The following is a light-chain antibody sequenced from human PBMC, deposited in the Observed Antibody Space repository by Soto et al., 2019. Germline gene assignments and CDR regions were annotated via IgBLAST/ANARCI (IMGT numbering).Light chain of an antibody. CDR3: QQFNSYPRT. V-gene: IGKV1-9*01. J-gene: IGKJ1*01. CDR2: AAS. CDR1: QGISTY. Sequence: DIQLTQSPSFLSASVGDRVTITCRASQGISTYLAWYQQKPGKAPKLLIYAASTLQRGVPSRFSGSGSGTEFTLTISSLQPEDFATYYCQQFNSYPRTFGQGTKVEIK.